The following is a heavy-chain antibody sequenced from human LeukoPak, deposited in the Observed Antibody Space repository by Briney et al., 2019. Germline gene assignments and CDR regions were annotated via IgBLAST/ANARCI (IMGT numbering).Heavy chain of an antibody. CDR3: AKDLRSGYYYAYFYYYYMDV. D-gene: IGHD3-22*01. Sequence: GGSLRLSCAASGCTFTSYVMHCVRQAPGKGLEWVAFIRYDGSNKYYADSVKGRFTISRDNSKNTLYLQMNSLRAEDTAVYYCAKDLRSGYYYAYFYYYYMDVWGKGTTVTVSS. J-gene: IGHJ6*03. CDR1: GCTFTSYV. V-gene: IGHV3-30*02. CDR2: IRYDGSNK.